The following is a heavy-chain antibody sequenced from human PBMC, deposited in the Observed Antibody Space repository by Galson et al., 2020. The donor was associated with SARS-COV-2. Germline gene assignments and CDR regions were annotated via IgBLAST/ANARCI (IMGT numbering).Heavy chain of an antibody. Sequence: SCTVSGGSIRSAGYYWSWIRHNPGKGLEYIGYISYTGTTYYNPSLKSRLTISIDRSKRQFSLKLTSVTAADTAVYYCAREVDCTSTSCHSLDVWGQGTTVTVSS. J-gene: IGHJ6*02. V-gene: IGHV4-31*03. CDR3: AREVDCTSTSCHSLDV. CDR1: GGSIRSAGYY. CDR2: ISYTGTT. D-gene: IGHD2-2*01.